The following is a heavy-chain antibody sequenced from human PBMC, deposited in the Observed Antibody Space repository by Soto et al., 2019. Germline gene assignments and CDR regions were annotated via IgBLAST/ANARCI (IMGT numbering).Heavy chain of an antibody. CDR2: IRSKAYGGTT. V-gene: IGHV3-49*04. D-gene: IGHD3-22*01. CDR3: AKDPPYYYYDSSGYYYDY. J-gene: IGHJ4*02. CDR1: GFTFGDYA. Sequence: GGSLRLSCTASGFTFGDYAMGWVRQAPGKGLEWVGFIRSKAYGGTTEYAASVKGRFTISRDDSKNTLYLQMNSLRAEDTAVYYCAKDPPYYYYDSSGYYYDYWGQGTLVTVSS.